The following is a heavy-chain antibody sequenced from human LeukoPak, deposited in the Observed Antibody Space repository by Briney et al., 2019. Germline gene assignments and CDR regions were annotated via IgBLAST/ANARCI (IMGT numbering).Heavy chain of an antibody. D-gene: IGHD1-26*01. CDR2: IYYSGST. J-gene: IGHJ4*02. Sequence: PSETLSLTCTVSGGSISSYYWSWIRQPPGKGLEWIGYIYYSGSTNYNPSLKSRVTISLDTSKNQFSLKLSSVTAADTAVYYCARDILPGAGYFDFWGQGTLVTVSS. V-gene: IGHV4-59*01. CDR1: GGSISSYY. CDR3: ARDILPGAGYFDF.